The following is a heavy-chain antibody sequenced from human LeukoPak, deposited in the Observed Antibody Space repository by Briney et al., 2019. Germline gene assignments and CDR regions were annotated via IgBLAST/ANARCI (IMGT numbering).Heavy chain of an antibody. Sequence: SETLSLTCTVSGGSISSYYWSWIRQPPGKGLEGIGYIYYSGSTNYNPSLKSRVTISVDTSKNQFSLKLSSVTAADTAVYYCASAVRESKYCSSTSCHTALDYWGQGTLVTVSS. CDR2: IYYSGST. D-gene: IGHD2-2*02. J-gene: IGHJ4*02. CDR1: GGSISSYY. V-gene: IGHV4-59*01. CDR3: ASAVRESKYCSSTSCHTALDY.